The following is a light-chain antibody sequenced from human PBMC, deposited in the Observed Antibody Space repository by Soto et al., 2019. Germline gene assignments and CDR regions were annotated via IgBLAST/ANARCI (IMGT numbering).Light chain of an antibody. Sequence: EIMMTQSPATLSVSPGARATLSCRASQSVSGNFAWFQQKPGQAPRLLIYGASTRATGIPARFSGSGSGTDFTLTISRLEPEDFAVYYCQQYNNWPPVTFGQGTKVDIK. CDR1: QSVSGN. J-gene: IGKJ1*01. CDR2: GAS. CDR3: QQYNNWPPVT. V-gene: IGKV3-15*01.